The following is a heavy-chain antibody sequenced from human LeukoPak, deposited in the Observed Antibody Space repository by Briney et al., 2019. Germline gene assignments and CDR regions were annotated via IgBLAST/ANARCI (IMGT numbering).Heavy chain of an antibody. D-gene: IGHD3-10*01. CDR3: ARDKGFGGSSFDY. CDR2: IRQDGSDK. V-gene: IGHV3-7*01. J-gene: IGHJ4*02. CDR1: GFMSNNYW. Sequence: PGGSLRLSCVVSGFMSNNYWMSWVRQAPGKGLEWVATIRQDGSDKYFLDSVRGRFTISRDNAENSLYLQMNSLRAEDTAVYYCARDKGFGGSSFDYWGQGTLVTVSS.